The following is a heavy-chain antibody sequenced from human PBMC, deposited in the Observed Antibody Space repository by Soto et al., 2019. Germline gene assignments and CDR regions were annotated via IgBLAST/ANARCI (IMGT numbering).Heavy chain of an antibody. CDR2: ISYDGSNK. D-gene: IGHD3-16*01. Sequence: GGSLRLSCAASGFTFSSYAMHWVRQAPGKGLEWVAVISYDGSNKYYADSVKGRFTISRDNSKNTLYLQMNSLRAEDTAVYYCAKIAATFHPYFDYWGQGTLVTVSS. V-gene: IGHV3-30*18. CDR3: AKIAATFHPYFDY. J-gene: IGHJ4*02. CDR1: GFTFSSYA.